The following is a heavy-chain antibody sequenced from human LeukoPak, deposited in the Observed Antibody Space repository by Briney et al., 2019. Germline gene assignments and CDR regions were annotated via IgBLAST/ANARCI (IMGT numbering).Heavy chain of an antibody. CDR1: GYTFTSYD. CDR2: MNPNSGNT. J-gene: IGHJ5*01. Sequence: ASVKVSCKASGYTFTSYDINWVRQAIGQGLEWMGWMNPNSGNTGYAQKFQGRVTMTRSTSVSTAYMELGSLGSEDTAVYYCARVVSGGWSDSWGQGTLVTVSS. CDR3: ARVVSGGWSDS. V-gene: IGHV1-8*01. D-gene: IGHD2-15*01.